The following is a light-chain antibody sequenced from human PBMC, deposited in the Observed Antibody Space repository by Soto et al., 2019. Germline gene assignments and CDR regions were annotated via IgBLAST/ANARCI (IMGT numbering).Light chain of an antibody. CDR3: QQYVSEPIT. CDR2: DAS. Sequence: EIWLTQSPDTLSLSPGERATLSCGASQSVSSYLAWYQQKPGQAPRLLIYDASNRATGIPARLSGSGYGTDLTITISRLETEDFEVYYCQQYVSEPITFGQGTRLEIK. CDR1: QSVSSY. V-gene: IGKV3-11*01. J-gene: IGKJ5*01.